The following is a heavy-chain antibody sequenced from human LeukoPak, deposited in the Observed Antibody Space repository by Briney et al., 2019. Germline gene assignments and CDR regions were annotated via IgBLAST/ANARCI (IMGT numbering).Heavy chain of an antibody. CDR3: ARGLYCTNGVCYTGDAFDI. CDR2: IKQDGSEK. Sequence: PGGSLRLSCAASGFTFSSYWMSWVRQAPGKGLEWVANIKQDGSEKYYVDSVKGRFTISRDNAKNSLYLQMNSLRAEDTAVYYCARGLYCTNGVCYTGDAFDIWGQGTMVTVSS. CDR1: GFTFSSYW. D-gene: IGHD2-8*01. V-gene: IGHV3-7*01. J-gene: IGHJ3*02.